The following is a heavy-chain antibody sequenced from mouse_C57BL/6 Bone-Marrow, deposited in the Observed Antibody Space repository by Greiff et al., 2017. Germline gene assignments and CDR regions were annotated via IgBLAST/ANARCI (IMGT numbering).Heavy chain of an antibody. CDR2: IDPETGGT. Sequence: VKLQESGAELVRPGASVTLSCKASGYTFTDYEMHWVKQTPVHGLEWIGAIDPETGGTAYNQKFKGKAILTADKSSSTAYMELRSLTSEDSAVYYYTRHSFDYWGQGTTLTVSS. V-gene: IGHV1-15*01. J-gene: IGHJ2*01. CDR1: GYTFTDYE. CDR3: TRHSFDY.